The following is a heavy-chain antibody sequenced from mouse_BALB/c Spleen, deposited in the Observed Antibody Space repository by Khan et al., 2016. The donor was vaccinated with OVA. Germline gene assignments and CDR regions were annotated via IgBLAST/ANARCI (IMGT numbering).Heavy chain of an antibody. V-gene: IGHV1S56*01. D-gene: IGHD1-1*01. Sequence: QVQLKESGPELVKPGALVKISCKASGYTFTAYDINWVKQRPGQGLEWIGWIYPGDGDTRYDENFKGKATLTADKSSNTAYMRLSSLTSEDSAVYFCAREGVRGVAMDYWGQGTSVSVSS. CDR1: GYTFTAYD. CDR3: AREGVRGVAMDY. CDR2: IYPGDGDT. J-gene: IGHJ4*01.